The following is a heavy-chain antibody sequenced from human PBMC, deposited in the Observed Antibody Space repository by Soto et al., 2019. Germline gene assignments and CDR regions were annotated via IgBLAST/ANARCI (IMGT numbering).Heavy chain of an antibody. CDR3: ARGPLTEVDY. V-gene: IGHV3-33*01. J-gene: IGHJ4*02. CDR2: IWSDGSNT. D-gene: IGHD3-9*01. CDR1: GFTFSSFC. Sequence: PGGSLRLSCAASGFTFSSFCMHWVRQAPGKGLEWVAIIWSDGSNTTYADSVKGRFTISRDNSKNTLYLQMTSLRAEDTAVYYCARGPLTEVDYWGQGTQVNVSS.